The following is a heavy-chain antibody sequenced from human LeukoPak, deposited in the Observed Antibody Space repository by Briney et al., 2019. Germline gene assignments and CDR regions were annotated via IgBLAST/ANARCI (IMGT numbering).Heavy chain of an antibody. J-gene: IGHJ6*02. CDR1: GYTFTSYG. CDR2: ISAYNGNT. V-gene: IGHV1-18*01. CDR3: ARVLTYYYYGMDV. Sequence: ASVKVSCKASGYTFTSYGISWVRQAPGQGLEWMGWISAYNGNTNYAQKLQGRVTMTTDTSTSTAYMELRSLRSDVTAVYYCARVLTYYYYGMDVWGQGTRVSVSS.